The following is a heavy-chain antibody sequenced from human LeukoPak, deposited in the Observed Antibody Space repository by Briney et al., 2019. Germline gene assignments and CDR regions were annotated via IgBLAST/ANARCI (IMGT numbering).Heavy chain of an antibody. V-gene: IGHV3-23*01. CDR3: AKAPRSMVRGASPHFDY. J-gene: IGHJ4*02. CDR2: ISGSGDST. Sequence: GRSLRLSCAASGFTFSSYAMSWFRQAPGKGLEWVSTISGSGDSTYYADSVKGRFTISRDNSKNTLYLQMNSLRAEDTAVYYCAKAPRSMVRGASPHFDYWGQGTLVTVSS. CDR1: GFTFSSYA. D-gene: IGHD3-10*01.